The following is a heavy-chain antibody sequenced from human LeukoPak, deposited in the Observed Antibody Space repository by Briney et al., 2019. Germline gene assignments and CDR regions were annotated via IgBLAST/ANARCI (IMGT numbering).Heavy chain of an antibody. CDR3: ARERITMVRGFDY. CDR1: GGSVSSGSYY. CDR2: ISSSGSTI. Sequence: LSLTCTVSGGSVSSGSYYWSWIRQAPGKGLEWVSYISSSGSTIYYADSVKGRFTISRDNAKNSLYLQMNSLRAEDTAVYYCARERITMVRGFDYWGQGTLVTVSS. J-gene: IGHJ4*02. D-gene: IGHD3-10*01. V-gene: IGHV3-11*01.